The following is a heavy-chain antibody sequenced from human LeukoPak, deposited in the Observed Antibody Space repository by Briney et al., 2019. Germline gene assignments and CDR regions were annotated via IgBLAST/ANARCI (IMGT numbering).Heavy chain of an antibody. CDR2: ISSSSFI. CDR3: ARDRNFVAFDI. J-gene: IGHJ3*02. Sequence: PGGSLRLSCAASGFTFTAFTINWVRQAPGKGLEWVSSISSSSFIYFADSLKGRFTISRDDAKNSVYLQINSLRAEDTAVYYCARDRNFVAFDIWGQGTMVTVSS. V-gene: IGHV3-21*06. CDR1: GFTFTAFT. D-gene: IGHD1-14*01.